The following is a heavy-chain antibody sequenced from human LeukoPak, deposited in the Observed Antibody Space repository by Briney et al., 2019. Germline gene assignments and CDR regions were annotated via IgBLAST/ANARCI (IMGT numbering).Heavy chain of an antibody. CDR3: ARGRAVVTAYFDY. CDR1: GGSFSGYY. CDR2: INHSGST. Sequence: PSETLSLTCAVYGGSFSGYYWRWIRQPPGKGLEWIGEINHSGSTNYNPSLKSRVTISVDTSKNQFSLKLSSVTAADTAVYYCARGRAVVTAYFDYWGQGTLVTVSS. J-gene: IGHJ4*02. V-gene: IGHV4-34*01. D-gene: IGHD2-21*02.